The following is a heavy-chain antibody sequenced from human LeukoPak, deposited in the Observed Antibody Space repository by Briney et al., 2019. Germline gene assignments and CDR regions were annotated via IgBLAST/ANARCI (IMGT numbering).Heavy chain of an antibody. CDR1: GFTFSSYS. CDR3: ARDSITIFGVINY. D-gene: IGHD3-3*01. V-gene: IGHV3-48*01. CDR2: ISSSSSTI. J-gene: IGHJ4*02. Sequence: GGSLRLSCAASGFTFSSYSMNWVRQAPGKGLEWVSYISSSSSTIYYADSVKGRFTISRDNAKNSPYLQMNSLRAEDTAVYYCARDSITIFGVINYWGQGTLVTVSS.